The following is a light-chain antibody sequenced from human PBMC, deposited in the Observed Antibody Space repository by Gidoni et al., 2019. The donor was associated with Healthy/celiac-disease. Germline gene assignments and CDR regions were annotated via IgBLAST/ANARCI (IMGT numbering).Light chain of an antibody. V-gene: IGLV3-25*03. CDR2: KDS. CDR3: QSADSSGSVV. CDR1: ALPNQY. Sequence: SYELTQPPSVSVSPGQTARITCSGYALPNQYAYWYQQKPGQAPVLVIYKDSERPSGIPERFSGSSSGTTVTLTISGVQAEDEADYYCQSADSSGSVVFGGGTKLTVL. J-gene: IGLJ2*01.